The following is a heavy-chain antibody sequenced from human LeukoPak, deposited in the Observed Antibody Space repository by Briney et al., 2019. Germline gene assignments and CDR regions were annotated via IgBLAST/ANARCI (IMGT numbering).Heavy chain of an antibody. CDR2: ISGSGGST. Sequence: GGSLRLSCAASGFTFSSYAMSRVRQAPGKGLEWVSAISGSGGSTYYADSVKGRFTISRDNSKNTLYLQMNSLRAEDTAVYYCARDRDCSSTSCPLTWFDPWGQGTLVTVSS. V-gene: IGHV3-23*01. D-gene: IGHD2-2*01. J-gene: IGHJ5*02. CDR1: GFTFSSYA. CDR3: ARDRDCSSTSCPLTWFDP.